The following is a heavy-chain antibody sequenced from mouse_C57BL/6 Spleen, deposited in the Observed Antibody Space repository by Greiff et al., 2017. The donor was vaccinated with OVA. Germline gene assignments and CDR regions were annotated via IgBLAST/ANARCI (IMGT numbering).Heavy chain of an antibody. CDR2: IWSGGST. Sequence: VQLQQSGPGLVQPSQSLSITCTVSGFSLTSYGVHWVRQSPGKGLEWLGVIWSGGSTDYTAAFISRLSISKAKSKCQVFFKRNSLQADDTAIYYCARCYYDYPDFDYWGQGTTLTVSS. CDR3: ARCYYDYPDFDY. D-gene: IGHD2-4*01. V-gene: IGHV2-2*01. CDR1: GFSLTSYG. J-gene: IGHJ2*01.